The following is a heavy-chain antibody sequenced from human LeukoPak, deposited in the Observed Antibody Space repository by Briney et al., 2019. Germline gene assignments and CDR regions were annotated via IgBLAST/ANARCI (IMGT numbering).Heavy chain of an antibody. D-gene: IGHD2-2*02. CDR3: ARDESYCSSTSCYRNFDY. Sequence: GGSLRLSCAASGFTFSNYWMTWVRQAPGKGLEWVANIKQDGSEKYYVDSVKGRFTISRDNAKNSLYLQMNSLRAEDTAVYYCARDESYCSSTSCYRNFDYWGQGTLVTVSS. CDR1: GFTFSNYW. V-gene: IGHV3-7*01. J-gene: IGHJ4*02. CDR2: IKQDGSEK.